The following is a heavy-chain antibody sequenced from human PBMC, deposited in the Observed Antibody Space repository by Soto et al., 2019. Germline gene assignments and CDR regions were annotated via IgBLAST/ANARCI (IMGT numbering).Heavy chain of an antibody. V-gene: IGHV1-46*02. CDR2: ISPYDGST. CDR3: ARGDGRGSTGFYYDYGMDV. Sequence: QVQLVQSGAEVKKPGASVKVSCKASGFTFNNYFFHWVRQAPRQGLEWMGIISPYDGSTNYEQSLQGRVTRTSDTSTSTVYMDLSSLRSEDTAVYYCARGDGRGSTGFYYDYGMDVWGHGTTVTVSS. J-gene: IGHJ6*02. D-gene: IGHD1-26*01. CDR1: GFTFNNYF.